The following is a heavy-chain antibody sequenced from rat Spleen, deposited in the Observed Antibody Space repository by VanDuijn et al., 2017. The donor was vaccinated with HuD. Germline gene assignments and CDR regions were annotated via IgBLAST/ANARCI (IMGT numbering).Heavy chain of an antibody. CDR1: GFTFNDYW. CDR2: ISPSGVIT. D-gene: IGHD1-12*02. V-gene: IGHV5-31*01. Sequence: EVHLVESGGGLVQPGRSLKLSCVASGFTFNDYWMTWIRQAPGKGLEWVASISPSGVITNYRDSVKGRFTISRDNGKSNLYLQMDSLRSEDQATYYCATDGYYDGTYYAVYVMDAWGQGASVTVSS. J-gene: IGHJ4*01. CDR3: ATDGYYDGTYYAVYVMDA.